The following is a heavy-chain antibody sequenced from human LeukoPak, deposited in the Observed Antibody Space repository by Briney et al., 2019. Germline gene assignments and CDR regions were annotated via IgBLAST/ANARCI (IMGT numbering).Heavy chain of an antibody. CDR3: AEDQKLQPFHY. J-gene: IGHJ4*02. V-gene: IGHV3-23*01. CDR2: ISGSGGNT. CDR1: GFTFSSYA. Sequence: GGSLRLSCAASGFTFSSYAMSWVRQAPGKGLEWVSVISGSGGNTYYADSVKGRFTISRDDSKNTLYLQMNSLRPEDTSVYYCAEDQKLQPFHYWGQGTLVTVSS.